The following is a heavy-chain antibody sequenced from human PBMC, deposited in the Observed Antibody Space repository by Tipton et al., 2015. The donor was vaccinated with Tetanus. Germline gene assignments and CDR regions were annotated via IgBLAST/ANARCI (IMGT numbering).Heavy chain of an antibody. CDR1: GYNFVNFG. J-gene: IGHJ6*02. CDR3: ARMQERHIHYYGMDV. V-gene: IGHV1-18*01. D-gene: IGHD6-25*01. CDR2: ISAYNGKT. Sequence: QSGPEVKEPGASVKVSCKASGYNFVNFGISWVRQAPGQGLERMGWISAYNGKTKNAQRLQGRVTMTTDRSASTAYMDLRRLRSDDTAVYYCARMQERHIHYYGMDVWGQGTTVNVSS.